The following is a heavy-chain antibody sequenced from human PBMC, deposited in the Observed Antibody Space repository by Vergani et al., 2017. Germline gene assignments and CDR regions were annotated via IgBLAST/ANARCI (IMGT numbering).Heavy chain of an antibody. V-gene: IGHV4-38-2*01. CDR3: ARLFYGSGSYAPIDY. CDR2: IYHSGST. D-gene: IGHD3-10*01. Sequence: QVQLQESGPGLVKPSETLSLTCAVSGYSISSGYYWGWIRQPPGKGLEWIGSIYHSGSTYYNPSLKSRVTISVDTSKNQFSLKLSSVTAADTAEYYCARLFYGSGSYAPIDYWGQGTLVTVSS. J-gene: IGHJ4*02. CDR1: GYSISSGYY.